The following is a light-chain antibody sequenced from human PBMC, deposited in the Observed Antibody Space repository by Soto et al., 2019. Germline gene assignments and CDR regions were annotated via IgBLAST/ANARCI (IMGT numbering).Light chain of an antibody. V-gene: IGLV1-44*01. CDR3: ASWDVSLEAWV. Sequence: QSVLIQPPSASGTPGQRVTISCSGSSSNIGSNTVNWFQQLPGMAPRLLIYNDSKRPSGVPDRCSGSRSGTSASLAISGLQSDDEADFYCASWDVSLEAWVFGGGTKLTVL. CDR1: SSNIGSNT. CDR2: NDS. J-gene: IGLJ3*02.